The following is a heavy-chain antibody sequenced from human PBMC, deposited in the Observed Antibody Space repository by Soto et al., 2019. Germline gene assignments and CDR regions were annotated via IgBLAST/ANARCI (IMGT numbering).Heavy chain of an antibody. Sequence: QVQLVQSGAEVRKPGASVTVSCRSSGDSFNDYYIHWVRQAPGQGFEWMGWINPNGGVTKYAQKFQGLVSMTRDTSIRTVYMQPSKLRSDDTAVYYCAGESGGATATLDYYYFYMDVWGTGTTVTVSS. CDR3: AGESGGATATLDYYYFYMDV. CDR1: GDSFNDYY. D-gene: IGHD5-12*01. J-gene: IGHJ6*03. V-gene: IGHV1-2*04. CDR2: INPNGGVT.